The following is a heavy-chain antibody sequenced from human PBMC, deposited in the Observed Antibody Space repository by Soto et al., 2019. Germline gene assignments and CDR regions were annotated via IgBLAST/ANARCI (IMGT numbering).Heavy chain of an antibody. J-gene: IGHJ6*02. CDR3: ARADYEILTGSYAMDV. D-gene: IGHD3-9*01. CDR1: DDFISSYY. CDR2: VSTNGAT. Sequence: SETLSLTCTVSDDFISSYYWNWIRQPAGKGLEWIGRVSTNGATNYNPSLESRVTMSVDTSKNQFSLKLTSVTAADTAVYFCARADYEILTGSYAMDVWGQGTTVTVSS. V-gene: IGHV4-4*07.